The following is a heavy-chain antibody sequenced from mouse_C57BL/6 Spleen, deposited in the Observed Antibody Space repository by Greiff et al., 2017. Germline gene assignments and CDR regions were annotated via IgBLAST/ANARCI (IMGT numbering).Heavy chain of an antibody. D-gene: IGHD2-4*01. Sequence: VQLQESGPELVKPGASVKISCKASGYAFSSSWMNWVKQRPGKGLEWIGRIYPGDGDTNYNGKFKGKATLTADKSSSTAYMQLSSLTSEDSAVYFCARCGDYGHYFDYWGQGTTLTVSS. CDR1: GYAFSSSW. V-gene: IGHV1-82*01. CDR2: IYPGDGDT. J-gene: IGHJ2*01. CDR3: ARCGDYGHYFDY.